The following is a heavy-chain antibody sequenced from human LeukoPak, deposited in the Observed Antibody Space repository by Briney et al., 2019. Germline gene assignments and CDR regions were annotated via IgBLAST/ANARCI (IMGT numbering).Heavy chain of an antibody. D-gene: IGHD3-10*01. V-gene: IGHV3-23*01. CDR3: AKDRDYYLVGFFDY. J-gene: IGHJ4*02. Sequence: GGSLRLSCAASGFTFSSYAMSWVRQAPGKGLEWVSAISGSGGSTYYADSVKGRFTISRDNSKNTLYLQMNSLRAEDTALYYCAKDRDYYLVGFFDYWGQGTLVTVSS. CDR2: ISGSGGST. CDR1: GFTFSSYA.